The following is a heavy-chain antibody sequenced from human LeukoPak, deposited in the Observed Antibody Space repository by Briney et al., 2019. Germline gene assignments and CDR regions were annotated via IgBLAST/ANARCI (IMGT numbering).Heavy chain of an antibody. V-gene: IGHV1-2*02. CDR3: AREVWGVINYRYYYYMDV. CDR2: INPNSGGT. Sequence: ASVKVSCKASGYTFTGYYMHWVRQAPGQGLEWMGWINPNSGGTNYAQKFQGRVTITRNTSISTAYMELSSLRSEDTAVYYCAREVWGVINYRYYYYMDVWGEGTTVTVSS. J-gene: IGHJ6*03. CDR1: GYTFTGYY. D-gene: IGHD3-10*01.